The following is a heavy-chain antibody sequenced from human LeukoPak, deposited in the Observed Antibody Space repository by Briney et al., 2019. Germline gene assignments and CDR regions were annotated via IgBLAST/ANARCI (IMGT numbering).Heavy chain of an antibody. J-gene: IGHJ6*02. CDR2: ISSDGNRN. V-gene: IGHV3-30*01. D-gene: IGHD4-17*01. CDR1: GFTFSYYA. Sequence: GGSLRLSCASSGFTFSYYAMHWVRQAPGKGLEWVALISSDGNRNNYADSVRGRFTISRDNSKNTLYLQINSLRAEDTAVYYCASDYGDYGLVREVRSDVWGQGTTVTVSS. CDR3: ASDYGDYGLVREVRSDV.